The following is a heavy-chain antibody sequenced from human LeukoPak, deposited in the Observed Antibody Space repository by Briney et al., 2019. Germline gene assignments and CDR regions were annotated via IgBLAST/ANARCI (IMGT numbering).Heavy chain of an antibody. D-gene: IGHD3-22*01. J-gene: IGHJ4*02. CDR1: DYSISSHNY. CDR3: ARNDSSGYFDY. V-gene: IGHV4-38-2*01. Sequence: PSEILSLTCAVSDYSISSHNYWGWIRQPPGKGLEWIGSVYHSGSTHYSPSLKSRVTISVDTSKNQFSLKLSSVTAADTAVYYCARNDSSGYFDYWGQGTLVTVSS. CDR2: VYHSGST.